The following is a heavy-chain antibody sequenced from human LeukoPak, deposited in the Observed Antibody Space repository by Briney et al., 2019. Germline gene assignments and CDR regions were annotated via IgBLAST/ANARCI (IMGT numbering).Heavy chain of an antibody. CDR3: ARDTRDSSGWPQGDY. CDR2: IKQDGSEK. CDR1: GFTFSSYW. Sequence: GGSLRLSCAASGFTFSSYWMSWVRQAPGKGLEWVANIKQDGSEKYYVDSVKGRFTISRDNAKNSLYLQMNSLRAEDTAVYYCARDTRDSSGWPQGDYWGQGTLVTVSS. D-gene: IGHD6-19*01. V-gene: IGHV3-7*01. J-gene: IGHJ4*02.